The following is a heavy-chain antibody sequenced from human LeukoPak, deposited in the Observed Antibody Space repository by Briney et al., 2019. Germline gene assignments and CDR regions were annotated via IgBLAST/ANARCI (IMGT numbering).Heavy chain of an antibody. Sequence: SETLSLTCAVYGASFSDDYWNWIRQPPGKGLEWPGEMNHRGTHEYNPSLKSRATMSVDTSKNEFSLRLTSVTAADTAVYYCARTIVGPGTSYFDQWGQGTLVTVSS. J-gene: IGHJ4*02. D-gene: IGHD2-21*01. CDR1: GASFSDDY. CDR2: MNHRGTH. CDR3: ARTIVGPGTSYFDQ. V-gene: IGHV4-34*01.